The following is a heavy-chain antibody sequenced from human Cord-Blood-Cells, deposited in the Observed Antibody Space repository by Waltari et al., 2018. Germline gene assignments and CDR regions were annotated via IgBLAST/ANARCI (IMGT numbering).Heavy chain of an antibody. J-gene: IGHJ3*02. CDR2: LNPTSGGT. CDR1: GYTFTGYY. V-gene: IGHV1-2*02. Sequence: QVQLVQSGAEVKKPGASVKVSCKASGYTFTGYYMHWVRQAPGQGLEWMGWLNPTSGGTNYAQKFQGSVTMTRDTSISTAYMGLSRLRSDDTAVYYCARTLAWTDAFDIWGQGTMVTVSS. D-gene: IGHD1-1*01. CDR3: ARTLAWTDAFDI.